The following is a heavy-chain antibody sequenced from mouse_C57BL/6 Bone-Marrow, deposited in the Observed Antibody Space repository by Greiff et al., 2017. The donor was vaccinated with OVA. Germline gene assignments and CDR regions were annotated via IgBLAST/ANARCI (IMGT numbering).Heavy chain of an antibody. V-gene: IGHV14-4*01. CDR3: TTHYYGSSPFGY. CDR2: IDPEYGDT. J-gene: IGHJ3*01. CDR1: GFTIKDYY. Sequence: EVQLQQSGAELVRPGASVKLSCTASGFTIKDYYMHWVKQRPEQGLEWIGWIDPEYGDTEYASKFQGKATITADTPSNTAYLQLSSLTSEDTAVYYCTTHYYGSSPFGYWGQGTLVTVSA. D-gene: IGHD1-1*01.